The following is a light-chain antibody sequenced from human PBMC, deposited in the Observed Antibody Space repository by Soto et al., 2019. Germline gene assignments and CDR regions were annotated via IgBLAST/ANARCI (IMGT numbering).Light chain of an antibody. Sequence: DIQLTQSPSFLSASVGDRVTIACRASQGISRCLVWYQQKPGKAPKVLIYAASTLQSGVPSRFSGSGSGTEFTLTISSLQTEDYATYYCQQHNSVPRSFGQGTKLEIK. J-gene: IGKJ2*01. CDR1: QGISRC. CDR2: AAS. V-gene: IGKV1-9*01. CDR3: QQHNSVPRS.